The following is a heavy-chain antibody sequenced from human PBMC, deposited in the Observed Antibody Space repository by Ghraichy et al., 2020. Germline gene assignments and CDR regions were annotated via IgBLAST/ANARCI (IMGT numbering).Heavy chain of an antibody. CDR2: ISSSSSYI. J-gene: IGHJ4*02. Sequence: GGSLRLSWTGSAHACTPVTIKWVVWRPGKEMEWVSSISSSSSYIYYADSVKGRFTISRDNAKNSLYLQMNSLRAEDTAVYYCARDWQWLIKYWGQGTLVTVSS. V-gene: IGHV3-21*01. CDR1: AHACTPVT. CDR3: ARDWQWLIKY. D-gene: IGHD6-19*01.